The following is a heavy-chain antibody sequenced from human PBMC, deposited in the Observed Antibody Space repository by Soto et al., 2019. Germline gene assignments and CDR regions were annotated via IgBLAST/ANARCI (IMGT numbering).Heavy chain of an antibody. V-gene: IGHV3-30-3*01. D-gene: IGHD2-2*02. J-gene: IGHJ4*02. CDR2: ISYDGSNK. Sequence: PGGSLRLSCAASGFTFSSYAMHWVRQAPGKGLEWVAVISYDGSNKYYADSVKGRFTISRDNSKNTLYLQMNSLRAEDTAVYYCARDPRPLRYCSSTSCYTSNYFDYWGQGTLVTVSS. CDR3: ARDPRPLRYCSSTSCYTSNYFDY. CDR1: GFTFSSYA.